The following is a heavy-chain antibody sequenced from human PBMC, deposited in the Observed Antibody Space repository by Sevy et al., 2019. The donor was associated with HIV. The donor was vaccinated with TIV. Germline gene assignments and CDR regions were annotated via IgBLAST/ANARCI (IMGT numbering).Heavy chain of an antibody. J-gene: IGHJ4*02. Sequence: ASVKVSYKASGYTFTNYYLYWVRQAPGQGLEWMGVINPSGGTTSYAQKFQGRVTLTRDTSTSTVYMELSSLRSEDTAVYYCARVTDYGSGSYKDYWGQGTLVTVSS. CDR2: INPSGGTT. CDR3: ARVTDYGSGSYKDY. D-gene: IGHD3-10*01. V-gene: IGHV1-46*03. CDR1: GYTFTNYY.